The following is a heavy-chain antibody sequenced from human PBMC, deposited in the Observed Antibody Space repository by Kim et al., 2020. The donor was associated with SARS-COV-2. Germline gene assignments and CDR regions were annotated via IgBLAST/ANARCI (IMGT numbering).Heavy chain of an antibody. CDR3: AKEDAVAVAGGFDC. D-gene: IGHD6-19*01. CDR2: ISYDGKNK. V-gene: IGHV3-30*18. Sequence: GGSLRLSCAVSGFTFSSYGMHWVRQAPGKGLEWVAVISYDGKNKYYGEAVKGRFTISRDNSKNTLDLQIHSLRVVDTAVYYCAKEDAVAVAGGFDCWGQGTLVTVS. CDR1: GFTFSSYG. J-gene: IGHJ4*02.